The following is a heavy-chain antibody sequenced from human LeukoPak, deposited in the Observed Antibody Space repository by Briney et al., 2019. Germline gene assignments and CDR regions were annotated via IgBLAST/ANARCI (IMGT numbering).Heavy chain of an antibody. Sequence: GGSLRLSCAASGFTFRSYGMHWVRQAPGKGLEWVAFIRYDGSDKYYADSVKGRFIISRDNSKNTVYLQMNSLRVEDTAVYYCAKGLRLAAATHLDYWGQGTLVTVSS. D-gene: IGHD6-13*01. CDR1: GFTFRSYG. V-gene: IGHV3-30*02. CDR2: IRYDGSDK. J-gene: IGHJ4*02. CDR3: AKGLRLAAATHLDY.